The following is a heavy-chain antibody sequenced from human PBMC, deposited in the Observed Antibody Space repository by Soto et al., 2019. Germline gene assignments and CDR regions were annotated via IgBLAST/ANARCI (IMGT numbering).Heavy chain of an antibody. D-gene: IGHD3-10*01. Sequence: GGSLRLSCTASGFTFGDYAMSWFRQAPGKGLEWVGFIRSKAYGGTTEYAASVKGRFTISRDDSKSIAYLQMDSLKTEDTAVYYCTRNMVRGVSPFDYWGQGTLVTAPQ. CDR3: TRNMVRGVSPFDY. CDR2: IRSKAYGGTT. CDR1: GFTFGDYA. J-gene: IGHJ4*02. V-gene: IGHV3-49*03.